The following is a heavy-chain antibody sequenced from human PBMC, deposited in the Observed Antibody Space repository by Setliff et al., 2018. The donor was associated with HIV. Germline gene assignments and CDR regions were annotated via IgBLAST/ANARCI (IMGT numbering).Heavy chain of an antibody. D-gene: IGHD3-10*01. J-gene: IGHJ5*02. V-gene: IGHV4-34*01. CDR1: GGSFSGYY. CDR3: ARGIPTLPVLLWFGESKNWFDP. CDR2: INHSGST. Sequence: SETLSLTCSVYGGSFSGYYWSWIRQPPGKGLEWIGEINHSGSTNYNPSLKSRVTVSVDTSKNQFSLKLSSVTAADTAVYYCARGIPTLPVLLWFGESKNWFDPWGQGTLVTVSS.